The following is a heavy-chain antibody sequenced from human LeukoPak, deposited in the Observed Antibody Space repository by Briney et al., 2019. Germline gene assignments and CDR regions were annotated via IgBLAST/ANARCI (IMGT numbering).Heavy chain of an antibody. J-gene: IGHJ5*02. CDR3: ARDQLLQQRRNNWFDP. V-gene: IGHV3-33*01. Sequence: GGSLRLSCAASGFTFSSYGIHWVRQAPGKGLEWVAIIWYDGSNKYYGDSVKGRFTISRDNSKNTLYLQMNSLRAEDTAIYYCARDQLLQQRRNNWFDPWGQGTLVTVSS. CDR2: IWYDGSNK. CDR1: GFTFSSYG. D-gene: IGHD2-2*01.